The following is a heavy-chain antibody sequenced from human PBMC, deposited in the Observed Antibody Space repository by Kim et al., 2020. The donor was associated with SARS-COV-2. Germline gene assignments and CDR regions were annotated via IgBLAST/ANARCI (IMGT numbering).Heavy chain of an antibody. Sequence: LKRRVTISVDTYKNQFSLKLSSVTAADTAVYYCASGYCSSTSCYFEWFDPWGQGTLVTVSS. J-gene: IGHJ5*02. CDR3: ASGYCSSTSCYFEWFDP. D-gene: IGHD2-2*01. V-gene: IGHV4-34*01.